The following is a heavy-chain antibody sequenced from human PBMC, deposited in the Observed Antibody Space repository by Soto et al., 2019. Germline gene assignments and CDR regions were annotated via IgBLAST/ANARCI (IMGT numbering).Heavy chain of an antibody. D-gene: IGHD2-2*01. CDR2: ISGSGGST. V-gene: IGHV3-23*01. Sequence: GGSLRLSCAASGFTCSSYAMSWVRQAPGKGLEWVSAISGSGGSTYYADSVKGRFTISRDNSKNTLYLQMNSLRAEDTAVYYCAKDKMVVVPAAADAFDIWGQGTMVTVSS. J-gene: IGHJ3*02. CDR3: AKDKMVVVPAAADAFDI. CDR1: GFTCSSYA.